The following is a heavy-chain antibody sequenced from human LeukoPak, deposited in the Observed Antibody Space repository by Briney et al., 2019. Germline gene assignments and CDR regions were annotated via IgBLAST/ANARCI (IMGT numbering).Heavy chain of an antibody. CDR1: GFTFSSYA. Sequence: GGSLRLSCAASGFTFSSYAMSWVRQAPGKGLEWVSAISGSGGSTYYADSVKGRFTISRDNSKNTLYLQMNSLRAEDTAVYYCARDYDSSGYYYVLSYYFDYWGQGTLVTVSS. CDR3: ARDYDSSGYYYVLSYYFDY. D-gene: IGHD3-22*01. CDR2: ISGSGGST. J-gene: IGHJ4*02. V-gene: IGHV3-23*01.